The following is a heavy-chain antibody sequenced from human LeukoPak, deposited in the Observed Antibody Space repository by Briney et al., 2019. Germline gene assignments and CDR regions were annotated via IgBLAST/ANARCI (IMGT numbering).Heavy chain of an antibody. CDR3: ATAWYGGSYLAFDY. V-gene: IGHV1-24*01. J-gene: IGHJ4*02. CDR1: GYTLTELS. D-gene: IGHD1-26*01. Sequence: ASVKVSCKVSGYTLTELSMHWVRQAPGKGLEWMGGFDPEDGETIYAQKFQGRVTMTEDTSTDTAYMELSSLRSEDTAVYYCATAWYGGSYLAFDYWGQGTLVTVSS. CDR2: FDPEDGET.